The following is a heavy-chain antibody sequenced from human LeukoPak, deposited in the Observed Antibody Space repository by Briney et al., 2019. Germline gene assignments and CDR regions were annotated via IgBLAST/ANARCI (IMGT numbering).Heavy chain of an antibody. CDR3: AGGGGVGAKY. CDR1: GFTFSSYA. J-gene: IGHJ4*02. D-gene: IGHD1-26*01. V-gene: IGHV3-23*01. Sequence: PGGSLRLSCAASGFTFSSYAMTWVRQAPGKGLQWVSAVSGSGAHTYYADSVKGRFTISRDNSKNTLYLQMNSLRVEGTAVYYCAGGGGVGAKYWGQGTLVTVSS. CDR2: VSGSGAHT.